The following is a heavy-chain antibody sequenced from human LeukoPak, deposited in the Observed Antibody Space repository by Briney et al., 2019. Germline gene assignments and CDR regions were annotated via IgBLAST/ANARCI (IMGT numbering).Heavy chain of an antibody. D-gene: IGHD3-9*01. V-gene: IGHV4-59*12. J-gene: IGHJ4*02. CDR3: ARVCDILTRGSEYFDY. CDR2: IYYSGST. CDR1: GGSISSYY. Sequence: PSETLSLTCTVSGGSISSYYWSWIRQPPGKGLEWIGYIYYSGSTNYNPSLKSRVTISVDTSKNQFSLKLSSVTAAATAVYYCARVCDILTRGSEYFDYWGQGTLVTVSS.